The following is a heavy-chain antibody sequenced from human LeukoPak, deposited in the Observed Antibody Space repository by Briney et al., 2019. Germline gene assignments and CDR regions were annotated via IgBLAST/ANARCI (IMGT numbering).Heavy chain of an antibody. Sequence: GGSLRLSCAASGFTFSSYWMSWVRQAPGKGLEWVANIKQDGSEKYYVDSVKGRFTISRDNAKNSLYLQMNSLRAEDTAVYYCARGYCSSISCRIYYYYMDVWGKGTTVTVSS. CDR3: ARGYCSSISCRIYYYYMDV. V-gene: IGHV3-7*01. D-gene: IGHD2-2*01. CDR1: GFTFSSYW. J-gene: IGHJ6*03. CDR2: IKQDGSEK.